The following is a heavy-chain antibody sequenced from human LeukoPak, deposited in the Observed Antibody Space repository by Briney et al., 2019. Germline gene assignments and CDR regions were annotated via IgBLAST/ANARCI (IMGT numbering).Heavy chain of an antibody. D-gene: IGHD6-13*01. CDR2: IIPIFGTA. CDR3: ARAGRVAAAGIHY. V-gene: IGHV1-69*13. Sequence: AASVTVSCKASGGTFSSYAISWVRQAPGQGLEWMGGIIPIFGTANYAQKSQGRVTITADESTSTAYMELSSLRSEDTAVYYCARAGRVAAAGIHYWGQGTLVTVSS. CDR1: GGTFSSYA. J-gene: IGHJ4*02.